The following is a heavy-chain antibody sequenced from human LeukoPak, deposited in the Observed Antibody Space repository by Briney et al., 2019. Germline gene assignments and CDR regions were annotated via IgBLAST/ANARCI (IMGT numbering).Heavy chain of an antibody. CDR3: ARDPSSSSRSIDY. J-gene: IGHJ2*01. CDR2: ISYDGSNK. Sequence: GGSLRLSCAASGFTFSSYGMHWVRQAPGKGLEWVAVISYDGSNKYYADSVKGRFTISRDNSKNTLYLQMNSLRAEDTAVYYCARDPSSSSRSIDYWGRGTLVTVSS. D-gene: IGHD6-13*01. CDR1: GFTFSSYG. V-gene: IGHV3-30*03.